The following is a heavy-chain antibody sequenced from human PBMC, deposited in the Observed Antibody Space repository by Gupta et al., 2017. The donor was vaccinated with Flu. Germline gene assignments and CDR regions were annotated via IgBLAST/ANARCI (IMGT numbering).Heavy chain of an antibody. CDR3: ARGYCSSTSCYTRTYYYYGMDG. V-gene: IGHV4-31*03. CDR2: IYYSGST. D-gene: IGHD2-2*02. J-gene: IGHJ6*02. Sequence: QVQLQESGPGLVKPSQTLSLTCTVSGGSISSGGYYWSWIRQHPGKGLEWIGYIYYSGSTYYNPSLKSRVTISVDTSKNQFSLKLSSVTAADTAVYYCARGYCSSTSCYTRTYYYYGMDGWGQGTTVTVSS. CDR1: GGSISSGGYY.